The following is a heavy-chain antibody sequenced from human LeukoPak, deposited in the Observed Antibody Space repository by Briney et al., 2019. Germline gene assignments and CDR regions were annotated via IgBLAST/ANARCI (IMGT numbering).Heavy chain of an antibody. D-gene: IGHD1-26*01. Sequence: SETLSLTCTVSGYYISSGYYWGWIRQPPGKGLEWIGSIYHSGSTYYNPSLKSRVTISVDTSKNQFSLKLSSVTAADTAVYYCAREGPVGAPECFDPWGQGTLVTVSS. CDR3: AREGPVGAPECFDP. CDR1: GYYISSGYY. CDR2: IYHSGST. J-gene: IGHJ5*02. V-gene: IGHV4-38-2*02.